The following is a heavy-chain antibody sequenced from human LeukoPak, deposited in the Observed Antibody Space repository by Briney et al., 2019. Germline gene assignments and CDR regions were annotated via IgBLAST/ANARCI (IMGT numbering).Heavy chain of an antibody. D-gene: IGHD6-19*01. Sequence: GESLKTSCKGSGYSFTSYWIGWVCQMPGKGLEWMGIIYPGDSDTRYSPSFQGQVTISADKSISTAYLQWSSLKASDTAMYYCARLLGPDRAVAGSFDYWGQGILVTVSP. V-gene: IGHV5-51*01. CDR3: ARLLGPDRAVAGSFDY. J-gene: IGHJ4*02. CDR1: GYSFTSYW. CDR2: IYPGDSDT.